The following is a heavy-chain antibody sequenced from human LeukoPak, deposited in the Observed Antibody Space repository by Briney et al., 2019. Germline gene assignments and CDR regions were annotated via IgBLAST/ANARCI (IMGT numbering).Heavy chain of an antibody. CDR3: AKDLRSWSYDY. Sequence: GGSLRLSCAASGFTFSSYGMHWVRQAPGKGLEWVAVISYDGSNKYYADSVKGRFTISRDNSKNTLYLQMNSLRAEDTAVYYCAKDLRSWSYDYWGQGTLVTVSS. V-gene: IGHV3-30*18. CDR1: GFTFSSYG. D-gene: IGHD1-26*01. J-gene: IGHJ4*02. CDR2: ISYDGSNK.